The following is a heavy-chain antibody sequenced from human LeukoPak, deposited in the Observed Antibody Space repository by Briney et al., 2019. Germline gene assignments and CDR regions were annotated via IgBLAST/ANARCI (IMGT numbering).Heavy chain of an antibody. CDR2: IKQDGSEK. J-gene: IGHJ4*02. CDR1: GFTFSTYW. Sequence: SGGSLRLSCAASGFTFSTYWMSWVRQAPGKGLEWVANIKQDGSEKYYLDSVKGRFTISRDNAKNSLYLQMNSLRAEDTAVYFCTREAAAGIDYWGQGTLVTLSS. CDR3: TREAAAGIDY. D-gene: IGHD6-13*01. V-gene: IGHV3-7*01.